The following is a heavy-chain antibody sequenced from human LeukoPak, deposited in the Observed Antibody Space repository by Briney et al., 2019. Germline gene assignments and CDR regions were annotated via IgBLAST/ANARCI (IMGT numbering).Heavy chain of an antibody. Sequence: SETLSLTCAVYGGSFRGYYWSWIRQPPRKGLEWIGEINHSGSTNYNTPLKSRVTMSVDTSQTQFSLKLSSVTAADTAVYYCARWSYDVQGPSRVGMREYYYYGMDVWGQGTTVTVSS. J-gene: IGHJ6*02. CDR1: GGSFRGYY. CDR2: INHSGST. V-gene: IGHV4-34*01. D-gene: IGHD3-22*01. CDR3: ARWSYDVQGPSRVGMREYYYYGMDV.